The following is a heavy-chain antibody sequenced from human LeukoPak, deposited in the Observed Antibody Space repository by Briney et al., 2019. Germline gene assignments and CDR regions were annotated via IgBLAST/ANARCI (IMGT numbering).Heavy chain of an antibody. CDR3: ARVGSPGIATWVY. CDR1: GYTFTGYY. V-gene: IGHV1-2*02. Sequence: ASMKVSCKASGYTFTGYYLHWVRLAPGQGLEWMGWINANSGGTDYPQKFQGRVTMTRDTSINTAYMELSRLRSDDTAVYYCARVGSPGIATWVYWGQGTLVTVSS. CDR2: INANSGGT. D-gene: IGHD6-13*01. J-gene: IGHJ4*02.